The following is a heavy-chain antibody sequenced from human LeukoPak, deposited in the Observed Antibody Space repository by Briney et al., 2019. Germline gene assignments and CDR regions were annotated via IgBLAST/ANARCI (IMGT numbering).Heavy chain of an antibody. CDR2: INHSGST. CDR1: GYSISSGHY. CDR3: ARGNTALGY. Sequence: SETLSLTCTVSGYSISSGHYWGWIRQPPGKGLEWIGEINHSGSTNYNPSLKSRVTISVDTSKNQFSLKLSSVTTADTAVYYCARGNTALGYWGQGTLVTVSS. J-gene: IGHJ4*02. V-gene: IGHV4-38-2*02. D-gene: IGHD2-2*02.